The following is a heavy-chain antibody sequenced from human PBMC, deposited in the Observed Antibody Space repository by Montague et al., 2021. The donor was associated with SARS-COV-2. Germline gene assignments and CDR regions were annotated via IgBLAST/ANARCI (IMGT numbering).Heavy chain of an antibody. D-gene: IGHD6-19*01. CDR3: ANFAVSGTTADY. CDR1: GDSVSSNSAA. V-gene: IGHV6-1*01. CDR2: TYYRSKWFH. Sequence: CPISGDSVSSNSAAWNWIRQSPSRGLEWLGRTYYRSKWFHDYAIXVKSRIIINPDTSKNQFSLQLNSVTPEDTAVYYCANFAVSGTTADYWGQGILVTVSS. J-gene: IGHJ4*02.